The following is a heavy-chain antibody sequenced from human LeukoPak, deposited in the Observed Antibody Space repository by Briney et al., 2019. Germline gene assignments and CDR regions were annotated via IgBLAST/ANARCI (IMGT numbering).Heavy chain of an antibody. J-gene: IGHJ6*02. D-gene: IGHD3-10*01. CDR2: IWYDGSNK. CDR1: GFTFSSYG. V-gene: IGHV3-33*01. Sequence: GGSLRLSCAASGFTFSSYGMHWVRQAPGKGLEWVAVIWYDGSNKYYAVSVKGRFTISRDNSKNTLYLQMNSLRAEDTAVYYCARDDHYYGSGSYYYGMDVWGQGTTVTVSS. CDR3: ARDDHYYGSGSYYYGMDV.